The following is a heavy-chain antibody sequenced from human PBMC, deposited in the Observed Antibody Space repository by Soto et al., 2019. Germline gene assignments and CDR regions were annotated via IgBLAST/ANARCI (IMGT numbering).Heavy chain of an antibody. CDR1: GFTFSNYA. V-gene: IGHV3-23*01. J-gene: IGHJ4*02. CDR3: AKDQGSRWEERDY. D-gene: IGHD6-13*01. Sequence: EVQLLESGGGLVQPGGSLRLSCAASGFTFSNYAVTWVRQAPGKGLEWVSTISGSGGSTYYADSVKGRFTISRDNSKNTQYLEMNSLRAEDTAVYDCAKDQGSRWEERDYWGQGTLGTVSS. CDR2: ISGSGGST.